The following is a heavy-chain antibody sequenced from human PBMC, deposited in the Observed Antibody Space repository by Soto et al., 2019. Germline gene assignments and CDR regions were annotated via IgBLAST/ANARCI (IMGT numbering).Heavy chain of an antibody. V-gene: IGHV4-31*03. CDR3: ARVNRTSYTLGP. J-gene: IGHJ5*02. CDR1: GGSISSGGYY. Sequence: PSETLSLTCTVSGGSISSGGYYWSWIRQHPGKGLEWIGYIYYSGSTYYNPSLKSRVTISVDTSKNQFSLKLSSVTAADTAVYYCARVNRTSYTLGPWGQGTLVTVSS. D-gene: IGHD2-2*01. CDR2: IYYSGST.